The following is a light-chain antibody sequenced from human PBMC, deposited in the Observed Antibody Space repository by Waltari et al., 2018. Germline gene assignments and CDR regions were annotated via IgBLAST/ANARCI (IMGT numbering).Light chain of an antibody. CDR1: SSDVGGYNY. CDR3: TSFTRTSIWV. Sequence: QSALTQPRSVSGSPGQSVTISCTGTSSDVGGYNYVSWYQQHPGKAPRLMIYEVSKRPSGVSNPFSGSKSGNPASLTISGLQAEDEADYYCTSFTRTSIWVFGGGTKLTVL. J-gene: IGLJ3*02. V-gene: IGLV2-11*01. CDR2: EVS.